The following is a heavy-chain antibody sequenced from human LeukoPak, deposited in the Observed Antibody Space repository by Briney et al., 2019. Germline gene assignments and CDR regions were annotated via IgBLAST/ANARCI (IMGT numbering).Heavy chain of an antibody. CDR3: SEGYFEPFDH. Sequence: PSETLSLTCNVSGVSVSTSHWNWIRQRPGKGLEWIGCLSYTGKTDYNPSLKSRVSISLGSSNNHFSLKLTSVTAADTAVYYCSEGYFEPFDHWGQGILVTVSS. D-gene: IGHD2/OR15-2a*01. J-gene: IGHJ4*02. V-gene: IGHV4-59*02. CDR2: LSYTGKT. CDR1: GVSVSTSH.